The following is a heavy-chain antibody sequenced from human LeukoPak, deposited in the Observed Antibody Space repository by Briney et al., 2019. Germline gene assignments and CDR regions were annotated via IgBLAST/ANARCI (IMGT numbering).Heavy chain of an antibody. Sequence: PGRSLRLSCAASGFTFDDYAMRWVRQAPGKGLEWVSCISWNSGSIGYADSVKGRFTISRDNAKNSLYLQMNSLRAEDTALYYCAKGGYYDSSGYYTPPGYWGQGTLVTVSS. CDR3: AKGGYYDSSGYYTPPGY. CDR1: GFTFDDYA. J-gene: IGHJ4*02. CDR2: ISWNSGSI. D-gene: IGHD3-22*01. V-gene: IGHV3-9*01.